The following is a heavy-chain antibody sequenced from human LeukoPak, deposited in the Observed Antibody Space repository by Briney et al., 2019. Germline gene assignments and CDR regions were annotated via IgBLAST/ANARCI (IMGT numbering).Heavy chain of an antibody. CDR3: ARGGGYASPIGY. Sequence: SETLSLTCTLSGGSISTYYWSWIRQPPGKGLEWIGYIYHSGSTNYNPSLKSRVTISVDTSKNQFSLKLSSVTAAETAVYYCARGGGYASPIGYWGRGALVTVSS. D-gene: IGHD5-18*01. CDR1: GGSISTYY. J-gene: IGHJ4*02. CDR2: IYHSGST. V-gene: IGHV4-59*01.